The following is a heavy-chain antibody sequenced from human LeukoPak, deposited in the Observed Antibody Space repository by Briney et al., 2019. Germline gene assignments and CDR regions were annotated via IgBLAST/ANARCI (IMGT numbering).Heavy chain of an antibody. CDR1: GYTFTSYG. V-gene: IGHV1-69*13. CDR3: ASGALLYYFDY. Sequence: SVKVSCKASGYTFTSYGISWVRQAPGQGLEWMGGIIPIFGTANYAQKFQGRVTITADESTSTAYMELSSLRSGDTAVYYCASGALLYYFDYWGQGTLVTVSS. CDR2: IIPIFGTA. D-gene: IGHD2-15*01. J-gene: IGHJ4*02.